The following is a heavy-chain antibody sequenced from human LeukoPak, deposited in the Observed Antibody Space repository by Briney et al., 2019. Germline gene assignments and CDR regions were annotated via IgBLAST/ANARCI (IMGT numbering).Heavy chain of an antibody. CDR3: ARDPVPNYYDSAGCYFDY. CDR2: INHSGST. Sequence: SETLSLTCAVYGGSFSGYYWSWIRQPPGKGLEWIGEINHSGSTNYNPSLKSRVIISVDTSKNQFSLKLSSVTAADTAIYYCARDPVPNYYDSAGCYFDYWGQGTLVTVSS. V-gene: IGHV4-34*01. J-gene: IGHJ4*02. D-gene: IGHD3-22*01. CDR1: GGSFSGYY.